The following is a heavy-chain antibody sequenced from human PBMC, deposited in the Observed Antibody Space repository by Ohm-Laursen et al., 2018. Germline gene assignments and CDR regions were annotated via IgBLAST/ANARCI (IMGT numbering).Heavy chain of an antibody. J-gene: IGHJ4*02. D-gene: IGHD3/OR15-3a*01. CDR3: ARDRDWAIDY. Sequence: SLRLSCLASGFTFSDYYMSWIRQAPGKGLEWVSYISSSSSIIYYADSVKGRFTISRDNAENLLYLQMDRLRDDDTAVYYCARDRDWAIDYWGQGTLVTVSS. CDR1: GFTFSDYY. CDR2: ISSSSSII. V-gene: IGHV3-11*04.